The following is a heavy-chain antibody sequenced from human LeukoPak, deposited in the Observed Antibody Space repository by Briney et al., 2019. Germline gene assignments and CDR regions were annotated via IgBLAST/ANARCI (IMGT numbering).Heavy chain of an antibody. D-gene: IGHD3-3*01. CDR1: GYTFTSYG. CDR2: ISAYNGNT. J-gene: IGHJ3*02. CDR3: ARVSRLDFQLRHAFNI. Sequence: GASVKVSCKASGYTFTSYGISWVRHAPGQGLEWMGWISAYNGNTNYAQKLQGRVTMTTDTSTSPAYMELRSLRSDDTAVYYCARVSRLDFQLRHAFNIWGQGTMVTVSS. V-gene: IGHV1-18*01.